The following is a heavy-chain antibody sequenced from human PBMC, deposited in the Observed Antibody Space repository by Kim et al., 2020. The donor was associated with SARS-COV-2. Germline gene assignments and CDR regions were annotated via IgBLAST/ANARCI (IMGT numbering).Heavy chain of an antibody. CDR2: IKSKTDGGTT. CDR3: TGMDF. J-gene: IGHJ4*02. CDR1: GFTFNNAW. D-gene: IGHD6-13*01. Sequence: GGSLRLSCAASGFTFNNAWMSWVRQAPGKGLEWLGRIKSKTDGGTTDYAAPVKGSFTISRDDSKNMLYLQMNSLKTEDTAIYYCTGMDFWGQGTLVTVSS. V-gene: IGHV3-15*01.